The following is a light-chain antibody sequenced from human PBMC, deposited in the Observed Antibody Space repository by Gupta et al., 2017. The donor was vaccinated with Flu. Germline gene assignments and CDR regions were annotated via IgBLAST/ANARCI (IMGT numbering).Light chain of an antibody. CDR2: DLT. J-gene: IGLJ1*01. V-gene: IGLV2-11*01. CDR3: SSHAGRVTWV. CDR1: SNDVGGSNR. Sequence: QSAPTQPRSVSGSPGQSVTISCTGSSNDVGGSNRVSWYQQRPDKAPKLILYDLTERPSGVPDRFSGSKSGNTASLTISGLQADDEADYYCSSHAGRVTWVFGTGTTVTVL.